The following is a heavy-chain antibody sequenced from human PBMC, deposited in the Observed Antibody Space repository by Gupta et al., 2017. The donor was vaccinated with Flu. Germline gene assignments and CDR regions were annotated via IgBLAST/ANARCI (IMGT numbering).Heavy chain of an antibody. CDR3: AHRSSSDYDPAHFDF. Sequence: QITLKESGPTLVKPTQTLTLTCTFSGFSLTTSGVGVGWIRQPPGKALEWLALIYWDNDKRYRPSLKNRLTITKDTSKNQVVLTLTNMDREDTATYYCAHRSSSDYDPAHFDFWGQGAKVTVSS. CDR1: GFSLTTSGVG. J-gene: IGHJ4*02. CDR2: IYWDNDK. V-gene: IGHV2-5*02. D-gene: IGHD5-12*01.